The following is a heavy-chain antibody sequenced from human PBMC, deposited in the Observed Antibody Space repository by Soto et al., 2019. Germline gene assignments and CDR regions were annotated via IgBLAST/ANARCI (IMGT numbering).Heavy chain of an antibody. D-gene: IGHD3-3*01. CDR1: GDSISSGGYY. V-gene: IGHV4-31*03. CDR3: VIKTGFSSGSSYYFGLGV. J-gene: IGHJ6*02. CDR2: IYCSGNA. Sequence: TLSLTCTVSGDSISSGGYYWSWIRQHTGKGLEWIGYIYCSGNAYYNPSLKSRVAISVDTSKNQFSLNVSSVTVAETAVYYCVIKTGFSSGSSYYFGLGVWCEGTSVTVSS.